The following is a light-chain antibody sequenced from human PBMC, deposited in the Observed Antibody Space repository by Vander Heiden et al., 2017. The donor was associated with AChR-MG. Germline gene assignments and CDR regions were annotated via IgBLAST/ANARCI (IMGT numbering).Light chain of an antibody. CDR3: QQYNSYST. Sequence: DTQMTQSPSTLSASVGDRVTITCRASLDIRSWLAWYQQKPGKAPKLLIYKASNLESGVPSRFSGSGSGTEYTLTISSLQPDDFATYYCQQYNSYSTFGQGTKVEIK. J-gene: IGKJ1*01. V-gene: IGKV1-5*03. CDR1: LDIRSW. CDR2: KAS.